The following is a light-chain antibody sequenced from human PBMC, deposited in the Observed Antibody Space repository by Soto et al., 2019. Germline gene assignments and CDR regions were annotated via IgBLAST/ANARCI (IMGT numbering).Light chain of an antibody. J-gene: IGKJ1*01. Sequence: EIVLTQSPATLPLSPGERATLSCRASQSVSSNLAWYQQKPGQAPRLLIYGASSRATGIPDRFSGSGSGTDFTLTIRRLEPEDFAVYYCQQYGSSPWTFGQGTKVDI. CDR2: GAS. V-gene: IGKV3-20*01. CDR1: QSVSSN. CDR3: QQYGSSPWT.